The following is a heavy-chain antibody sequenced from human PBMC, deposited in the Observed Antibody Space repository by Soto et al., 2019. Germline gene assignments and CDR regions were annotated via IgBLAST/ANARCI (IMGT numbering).Heavy chain of an antibody. J-gene: IGHJ4*02. Sequence: ASETLSLTCTVSGGSISSYYWSWIRQPPGKGLEWIGYIYYSGTTNYNPSLKSRVTISVDASKNQFSLKLSSVTAADTAVYYCARVRPTAGRFYFDYWGQGTLVTVSS. CDR3: ARVRPTAGRFYFDY. CDR2: IYYSGTT. D-gene: IGHD6-19*01. CDR1: GGSISSYY. V-gene: IGHV4-59*01.